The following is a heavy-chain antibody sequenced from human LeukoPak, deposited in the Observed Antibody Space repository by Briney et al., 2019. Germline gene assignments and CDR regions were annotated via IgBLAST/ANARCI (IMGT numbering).Heavy chain of an antibody. Sequence: GGSLRLSCVASGFPFSSYWMTWVRQAPGKGLEWVSAISGSGGSTYYADSVKGRFTISRDNSKNTLYLQMNSLRAEDTAVYYCAKEQGFIVVVPAAMDYWGQGTLVTVSS. CDR2: ISGSGGST. V-gene: IGHV3-23*01. D-gene: IGHD2-2*01. CDR1: GFPFSSYW. J-gene: IGHJ4*02. CDR3: AKEQGFIVVVPAAMDY.